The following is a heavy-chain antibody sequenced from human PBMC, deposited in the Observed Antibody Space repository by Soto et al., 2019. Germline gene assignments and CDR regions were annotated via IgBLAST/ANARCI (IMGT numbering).Heavy chain of an antibody. Sequence: EVQLLESGGGLVQPGGSLRLSCAASGFTFSSYAMIWIRQVPGKGLEWVSGLYGSGSGIHYADSVKGRFTISRDNSAFAVYLQMNKLRVEDTAVYYCAKDAVAGDGVWLAHAWGRGTAVTVSS. V-gene: IGHV3-23*01. J-gene: IGHJ5*02. CDR3: AKDAVAGDGVWLAHA. CDR1: GFTFSSYA. CDR2: LYGSGSGI. D-gene: IGHD4-17*01.